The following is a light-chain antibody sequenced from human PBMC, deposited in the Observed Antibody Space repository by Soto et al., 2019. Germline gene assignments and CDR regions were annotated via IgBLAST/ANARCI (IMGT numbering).Light chain of an antibody. CDR3: QQYNDNWT. CDR2: KAS. V-gene: IGKV1-5*03. J-gene: IGKJ1*01. CDR1: QSISSW. Sequence: DIQMTQSPSTLSASVGDRVTITCRAGQSISSWLAWYQQKPGKAPKLLIYKASTLQSGVPSRFSGSGSGTEFTLPISSLQPDDSATYYCQQYNDNWTFGQGTKVEIK.